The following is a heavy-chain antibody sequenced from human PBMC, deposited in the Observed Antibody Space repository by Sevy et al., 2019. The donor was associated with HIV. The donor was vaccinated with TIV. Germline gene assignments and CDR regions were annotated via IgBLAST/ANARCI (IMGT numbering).Heavy chain of an antibody. CDR1: GFTFGSYW. J-gene: IGHJ6*02. CDR3: ARTHRYYYYGTDV. Sequence: GGSLRLSCAASGFTFGSYWMHWVRQAPGKGLVWVSRINSAGSRTSYADSVKGRFTISRDNAKNTLYLQMNSLRAEDTAVYYCARTHRYYYYGTDVWGQGTTVTVSS. CDR2: INSAGSRT. V-gene: IGHV3-74*01.